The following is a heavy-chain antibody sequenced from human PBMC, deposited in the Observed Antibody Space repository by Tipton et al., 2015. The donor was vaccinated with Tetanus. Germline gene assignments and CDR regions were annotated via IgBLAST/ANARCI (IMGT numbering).Heavy chain of an antibody. V-gene: IGHV3-64*01. J-gene: IGHJ4*02. CDR3: ARGRERCRGTNCHRATDY. CDR2: INSNGGGT. D-gene: IGHD2-2*01. Sequence: SLRLSCAASGFSFRGSVMHWVRQASGKALEYVSAINSNGGGTYYAHSVQGRFTISRDNSKNTLSLQMISLRAEDTAIYYCARGRERCRGTNCHRATDYWGQGTLVTVSS. CDR1: GFSFRGSV.